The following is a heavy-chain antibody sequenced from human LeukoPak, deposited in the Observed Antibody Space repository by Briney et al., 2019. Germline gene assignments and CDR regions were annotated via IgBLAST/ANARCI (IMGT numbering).Heavy chain of an antibody. CDR1: GYTFTSYG. D-gene: IGHD6-13*01. V-gene: IGHV1-18*01. CDR2: ISAYNGNT. CDR3: ARSDNPYTAAGTRIADY. J-gene: IGHJ4*02. Sequence: ASVKVSCKASGYTFTSYGISWVRQAPGQGLEWMGWISAYNGNTNYAQKLQGRVTMTTDTPTSTAYMELRSLRSDDTAVYYCARSDNPYTAAGTRIADYWGQGTLVTVSS.